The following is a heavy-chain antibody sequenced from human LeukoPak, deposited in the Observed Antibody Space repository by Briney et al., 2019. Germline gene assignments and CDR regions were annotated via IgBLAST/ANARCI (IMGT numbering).Heavy chain of an antibody. CDR1: GGSFSGYY. J-gene: IGHJ4*02. V-gene: IGHV4-34*01. CDR3: AKRIAVAGKPLGY. Sequence: SETLSLTCAVYGGSFSGYYWSWIHQPPGKGLEWIGEINHSGSTNYNPSLKSRVTISVDTSKNQFSLKLSSVTAADTAVYYCAKRIAVAGKPLGYWGQGTLVTVSS. D-gene: IGHD6-19*01. CDR2: INHSGST.